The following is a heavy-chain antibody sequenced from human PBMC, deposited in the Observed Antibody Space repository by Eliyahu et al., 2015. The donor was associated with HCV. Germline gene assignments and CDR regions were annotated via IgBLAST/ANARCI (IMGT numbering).Heavy chain of an antibody. V-gene: IGHV3-33*01. D-gene: IGHD2-2*01. J-gene: IGHJ6*02. CDR1: GFILSTYG. Sequence: QVQLVESGGGVVQPGRSLRLSCAASGFILSTYGMHWVRQAPGKGLEWVAVIWNDGGNKYYVDSVKGRFTISRDSSKNAVYLQMNSLRVEDTAVYYCARGLCTSCLYGMDVWGQGTTVTVSS. CDR3: ARGLCTSCLYGMDV. CDR2: IWNDGGNK.